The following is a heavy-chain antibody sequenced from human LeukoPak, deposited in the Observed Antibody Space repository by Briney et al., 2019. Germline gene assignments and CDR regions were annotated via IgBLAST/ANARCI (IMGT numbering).Heavy chain of an antibody. Sequence: ASVKVSCKASGYTFTSYYMHWVRQAPGQGLEWMGIINPSGGSTSYAQKFQGRVTMTRDMSTSTVYMELSSLRPEDTAVYYCAISIAAADKDWYFDLWGRGTLVTVSS. V-gene: IGHV1-46*01. CDR3: AISIAAADKDWYFDL. D-gene: IGHD6-13*01. J-gene: IGHJ2*01. CDR2: INPSGGST. CDR1: GYTFTSYY.